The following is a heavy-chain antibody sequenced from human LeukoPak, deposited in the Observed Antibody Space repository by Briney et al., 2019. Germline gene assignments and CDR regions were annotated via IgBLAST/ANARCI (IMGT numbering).Heavy chain of an antibody. Sequence: GASVKVSCKASRYIFTDYYMHWVRQAPGQGLEWMGRINPNNGGTYYSQKFQGRVTMTRDTSITTAYMELSRLRSDDTAVYYCARDGYPGIAAAGSNWGQGTLVTVSS. CDR1: RYIFTDYY. CDR2: INPNNGGT. D-gene: IGHD6-13*01. V-gene: IGHV1-2*06. CDR3: ARDGYPGIAAAGSN. J-gene: IGHJ4*02.